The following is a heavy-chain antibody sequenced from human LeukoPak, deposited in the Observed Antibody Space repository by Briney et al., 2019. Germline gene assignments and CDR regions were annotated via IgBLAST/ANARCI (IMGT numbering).Heavy chain of an antibody. V-gene: IGHV1-18*01. J-gene: IGHJ4*02. CDR1: GYTFTSFG. CDR2: ISAYNGNT. CDR3: VRGIVGATDFDY. Sequence: ASVKVSCKASGYTFTSFGISWVRQAPGQGLEWMGWISAYNGNTNYAQKLQGRVTMTTDTSTSTAYMELRSLRSDDTAVYYCVRGIVGATDFDYWGQGTLVTVSS. D-gene: IGHD1-26*01.